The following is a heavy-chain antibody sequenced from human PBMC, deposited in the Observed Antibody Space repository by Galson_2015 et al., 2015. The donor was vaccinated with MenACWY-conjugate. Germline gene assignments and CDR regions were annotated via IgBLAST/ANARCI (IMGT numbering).Heavy chain of an antibody. Sequence: QVQLQESGPGLVKPSETLSLTCTVSGGSASSSGYYWTWIRQPPGKGLEWIGLICDSGTTKYNPSLKGRVTISLDTSKNQVSLKLSSVTAADTAVYYCAREFSYWGQGTPVTVSS. CDR3: AREFSY. CDR1: GGSASSSGYY. V-gene: IGHV4-61*08. J-gene: IGHJ4*02. CDR2: ICDSGTT. D-gene: IGHD2/OR15-2a*01.